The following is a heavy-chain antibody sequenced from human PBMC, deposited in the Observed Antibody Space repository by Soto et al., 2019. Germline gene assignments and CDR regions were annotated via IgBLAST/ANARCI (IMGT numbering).Heavy chain of an antibody. D-gene: IGHD1-7*01. CDR1: GFTFSSYA. CDR2: ISSSGGST. J-gene: IGHJ5*02. V-gene: IGHV3-23*01. CDR3: AKDLTGTMSGWFDP. Sequence: EVQLLESGGGLVQPGGSLRLSCAASGFTFSSYAMSWVRQAPGKGLEWVSDISSSGGSTYYADSVKGRFTISRDNSKNTLYLQMNSLRAEDTAVYYCAKDLTGTMSGWFDPWGQGTLVTVSS.